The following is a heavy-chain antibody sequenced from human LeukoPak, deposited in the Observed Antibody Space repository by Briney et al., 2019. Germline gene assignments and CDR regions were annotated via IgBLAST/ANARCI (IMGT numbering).Heavy chain of an antibody. D-gene: IGHD3-10*01. CDR2: IYYSGSP. CDR3: ARARSFNWFDP. V-gene: IGHV4-59*01. CDR1: GGSINSYY. Sequence: SETLSLTCTVSGGSINSYYWSWIRQPPGKGLEWIGDIYYSGSPDYSPSLKSRVTISVATSKTQFSLKMSSVTAADTAVYYCARARSFNWFDPWGQGTLVTVSS. J-gene: IGHJ5*02.